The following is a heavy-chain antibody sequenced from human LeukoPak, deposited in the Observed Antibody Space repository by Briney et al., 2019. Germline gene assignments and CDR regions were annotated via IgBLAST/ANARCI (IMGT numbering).Heavy chain of an antibody. J-gene: IGHJ4*02. CDR2: ISWNSGSI. CDR3: AKAAPGTRWELPDYFDY. CDR1: GFTFDDYA. Sequence: GRSLRLSCAASGFTFDDYAMHWVRQAPGKGLEWVSGISWNSGSIGYADSVKGRFTISRDNAKNSPYLQMNSLRAEDTALYYCAKAAPGTRWELPDYFDYWGQGTLVTVSS. D-gene: IGHD1-26*01. V-gene: IGHV3-9*01.